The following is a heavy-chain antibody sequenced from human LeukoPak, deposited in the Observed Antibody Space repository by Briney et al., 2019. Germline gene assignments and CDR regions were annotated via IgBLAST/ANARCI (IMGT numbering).Heavy chain of an antibody. V-gene: IGHV3-53*01. Sequence: HPGGSLRLSCAASGFSVSSNYMSWVRQAPGKGLEWVSVIYSACSTYSADSVKGRFTISRDNSKNTLYLQMKSLRAEDTAVYYCARTDETAPAEDFQHWGQGTLVTVSS. J-gene: IGHJ1*01. CDR3: ARTDETAPAEDFQH. D-gene: IGHD2-21*02. CDR1: GFSVSSNY. CDR2: IYSACST.